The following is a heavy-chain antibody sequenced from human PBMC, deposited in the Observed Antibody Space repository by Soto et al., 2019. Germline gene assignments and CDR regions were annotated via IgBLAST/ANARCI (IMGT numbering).Heavy chain of an antibody. D-gene: IGHD5-18*01. J-gene: IGHJ4*02. CDR3: ARGRRGIRLLIHY. CDR2: IYHSGST. CDR1: GSSICSGGYS. V-gene: IGHV4-30-2*01. Sequence: QLQLQESGSGLVKPSQTLSLTCAVSGSSICSGGYSWSWIRQPPGKGLEWIGYIYHSGSTYYNPSLKRRAAVTVIRSYNPFSRKLSIVTVADTAVYYGARGRRGIRLLIHYWGQGTLVTVSS.